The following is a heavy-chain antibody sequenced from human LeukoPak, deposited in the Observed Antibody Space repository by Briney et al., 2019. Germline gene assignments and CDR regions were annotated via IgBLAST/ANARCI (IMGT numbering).Heavy chain of an antibody. CDR2: IKQDGSEK. D-gene: IGHD6-19*01. CDR1: GFIFSSYW. V-gene: IGHV3-7*01. Sequence: GGSLRLSCAASGFIFSSYWMSWVRQAPGKGLEWVANIKQDGSEKYYVDSVKGRFTISRDNAKNSLYLQMNSLRAEDTAVYYCARDSGIAVAGTAANDAFDIWGQGTMVTVSS. CDR3: ARDSGIAVAGTAANDAFDI. J-gene: IGHJ3*02.